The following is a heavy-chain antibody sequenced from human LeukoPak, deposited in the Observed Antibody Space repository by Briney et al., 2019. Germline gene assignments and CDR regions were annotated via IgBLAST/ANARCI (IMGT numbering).Heavy chain of an antibody. CDR3: ASGGRYSYGSFAY. CDR2: ISAGGDKT. V-gene: IGHV3-23*01. Sequence: GGSLRLSCAASGFTFITYTMSWVRQAPGKGLEWVSAISAGGDKTYYADSVKGRFTISRDDSKNTLSLQMNSLRAEDTAVYYCASGGRYSYGSFAYLGQRRMVTVSS. D-gene: IGHD5-18*01. CDR1: GFTFITYT. J-gene: IGHJ4*02.